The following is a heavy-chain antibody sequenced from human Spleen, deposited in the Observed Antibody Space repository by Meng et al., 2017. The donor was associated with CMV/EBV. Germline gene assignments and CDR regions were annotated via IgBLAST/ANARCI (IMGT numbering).Heavy chain of an antibody. Sequence: QVQLVHSGAEVKKPGASVKVSCKASGYTFTSYGISWVRQAPGQGLEWMGWISAYNGNTNYAQKLQGRVTMTTDTSTSTAYMELRSLRSDDTAVYYCARDLFRVHSGSWFDYWGQGTLVTVFS. J-gene: IGHJ4*02. CDR3: ARDLFRVHSGSWFDY. D-gene: IGHD1-26*01. CDR2: ISAYNGNT. CDR1: GYTFTSYG. V-gene: IGHV1-18*01.